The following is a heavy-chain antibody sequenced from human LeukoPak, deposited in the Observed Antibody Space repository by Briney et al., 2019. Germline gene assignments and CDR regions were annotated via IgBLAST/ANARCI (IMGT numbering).Heavy chain of an antibody. CDR3: ARAKRDLYDILTGYYYYFDY. D-gene: IGHD3-9*01. Sequence: SGRSLRLSCAASGFTFSSYGMHWVRQAPGKGLEWVSLISSDGSSQYYADSVKGRFTISRDNAKNSLYLQMNSLRAEDTAVYYCARAKRDLYDILTGYYYYFDYWGQGTLVTVSS. J-gene: IGHJ4*02. V-gene: IGHV3-30-3*01. CDR2: ISSDGSSQ. CDR1: GFTFSSYG.